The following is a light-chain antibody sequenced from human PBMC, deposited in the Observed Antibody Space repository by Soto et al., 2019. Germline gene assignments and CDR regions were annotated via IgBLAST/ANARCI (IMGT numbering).Light chain of an antibody. V-gene: IGLV1-40*01. J-gene: IGLJ1*01. CDR2: GNH. CDR1: SSNIGAGYD. CDR3: QSYDSSLSGSV. Sequence: QSVLTQPPSVSGAPGQRVTLSCTGSSSNIGAGYDVHWYQQLPGTAPKLLIYGNHNRPSGVPDRFSGSKSGTSASLAITGLQAEDEADYYCQSYDSSLSGSVFGNGTKVTVL.